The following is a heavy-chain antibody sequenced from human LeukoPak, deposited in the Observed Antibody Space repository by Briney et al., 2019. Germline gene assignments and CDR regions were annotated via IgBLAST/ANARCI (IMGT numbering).Heavy chain of an antibody. V-gene: IGHV1-46*01. CDR1: GYTFTSYY. CDR2: INPSGGST. CDR3: AREVDGDYRTSSGFDP. Sequence: ASVKVSCKASGYTFTSYYMHWVRQAPGQGLEWMGIINPSGGSTSYAQKFQGRVTMTRDMSTSTVYMELSSLRSEDTAVYYCAREVDGDYRTSSGFDPWGQGTLVTVSS. J-gene: IGHJ5*02. D-gene: IGHD4-17*01.